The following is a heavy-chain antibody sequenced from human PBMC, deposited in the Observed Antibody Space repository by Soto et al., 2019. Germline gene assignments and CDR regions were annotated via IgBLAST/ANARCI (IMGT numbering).Heavy chain of an antibody. J-gene: IGHJ5*02. D-gene: IGHD4-17*01. CDR1: GFTFSSYG. CDR2: ISYDGSNK. V-gene: IGHV3-30*18. Sequence: PGGSLRLSCAASGFTFSSYGMHWVRQAPGKGLEWVAVISYDGSNKYYADSVKGRFTISRDNSKNTLYLQMNSLRAEDTAVYYCAKGGDYGDSLAWGQGTLVTVSS. CDR3: AKGGDYGDSLA.